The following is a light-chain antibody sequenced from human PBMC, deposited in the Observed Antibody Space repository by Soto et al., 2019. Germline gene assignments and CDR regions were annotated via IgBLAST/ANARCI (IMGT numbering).Light chain of an antibody. Sequence: QSVLTQPPSVSGAPGQRVTISCTGSSSNIGTGYDVHWYQQLPGTAPKLLIYGNTNRPSGVPDRVSGSKSGTSASLAITGLQAEAEADYYCQSYDSSLSGYVFGTGTKLTVL. CDR3: QSYDSSLSGYV. CDR2: GNT. V-gene: IGLV1-40*01. J-gene: IGLJ1*01. CDR1: SSNIGTGYD.